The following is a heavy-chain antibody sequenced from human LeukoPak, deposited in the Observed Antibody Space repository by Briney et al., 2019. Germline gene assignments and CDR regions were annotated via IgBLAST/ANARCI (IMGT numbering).Heavy chain of an antibody. Sequence: PGGSLRLYCAASGFTFSRYSMNWVRQAPGKGLEWVSSISGSSSYIYYADSVKGRLTISRDNAKNSLYLQMNSLRAEDTAVYYCARDTTSGWYSVPGGYWGQGTLVTASS. CDR3: ARDTTSGWYSVPGGY. V-gene: IGHV3-21*01. CDR2: ISGSSSYI. D-gene: IGHD6-19*01. CDR1: GFTFSRYS. J-gene: IGHJ4*02.